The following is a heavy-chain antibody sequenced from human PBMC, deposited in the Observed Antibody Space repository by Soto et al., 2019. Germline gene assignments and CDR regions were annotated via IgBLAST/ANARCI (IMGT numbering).Heavy chain of an antibody. CDR3: ARSPTTVTGELKYFDY. Sequence: NPSETLSLTCAVYGGSFSGYYWSWIRQPPGKGLEWIGEINHSGSTNYNPSLKSRVTISVDTSKNQFSLKLSSVTAADTAVYYCARSPTTVTGELKYFDYWGQGTLVTVSS. J-gene: IGHJ4*02. CDR2: INHSGST. V-gene: IGHV4-34*01. D-gene: IGHD4-17*01. CDR1: GGSFSGYY.